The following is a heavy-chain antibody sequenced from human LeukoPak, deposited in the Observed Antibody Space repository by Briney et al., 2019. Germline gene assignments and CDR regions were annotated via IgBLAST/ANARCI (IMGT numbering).Heavy chain of an antibody. Sequence: SSVKVSCRASGGPITSYAISWVRQAPGQGLEWMGQIIPILATTNYAQKFQGRDIITADESTNTAYMELSSLRSEDTAIYYCARNDYTDDDAFDIWGQGTVVTVSS. CDR1: GGPITSYA. V-gene: IGHV1-69*11. J-gene: IGHJ3*02. CDR3: ARNDYTDDDAFDI. CDR2: IIPILATT. D-gene: IGHD4-11*01.